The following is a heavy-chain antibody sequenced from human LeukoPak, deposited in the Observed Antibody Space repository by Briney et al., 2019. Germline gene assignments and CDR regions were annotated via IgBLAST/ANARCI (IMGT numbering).Heavy chain of an antibody. CDR2: ISYIGST. Sequence: SETLSLTCAVSTDSFSSHYWTWIRQPPGKGLGWIGYISYIGSTNYNPSLKSRVTISIDTSKNQFSLKLSSVTAADTAVYYCARDLVTVTKGFDIWGQGTMVSVSS. V-gene: IGHV4-59*11. CDR1: TDSFSSHY. J-gene: IGHJ3*02. CDR3: ARDLVTVTKGFDI. D-gene: IGHD4-17*01.